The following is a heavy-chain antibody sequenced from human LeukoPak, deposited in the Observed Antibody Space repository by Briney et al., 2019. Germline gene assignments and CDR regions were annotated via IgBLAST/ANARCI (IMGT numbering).Heavy chain of an antibody. CDR2: IFPGDSET. D-gene: IGHD1-26*01. CDR1: GYRFTRFW. V-gene: IGHV5-51*01. J-gene: IGHJ4*02. Sequence: GESLTISCKGSGYRFTRFWIGWVRQMPGKGLEWMGIIFPGDSETRYSPSFQGQVTISADNSISTAYLQWSSLEASDTAMYYCARQSSSDYWGQGTLVTVSS. CDR3: ARQSSSDY.